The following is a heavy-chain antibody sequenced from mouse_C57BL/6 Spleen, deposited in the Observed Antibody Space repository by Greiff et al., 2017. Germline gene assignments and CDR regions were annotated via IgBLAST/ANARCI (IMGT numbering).Heavy chain of an antibody. CDR3: ARDGTAQAIYFDY. V-gene: IGHV5-4*01. J-gene: IGHJ2*01. D-gene: IGHD3-2*02. Sequence: EVKLVESGGGLVKPGGSLKLSCAASGFTFSSYAMSWVSQTPEKRLEWVATISDGGSYTSYPDNVKGRFTISRDNATNNLYLQMSHLKSEDTAMYYCARDGTAQAIYFDYWGQGTTLTVSS. CDR2: ISDGGSYT. CDR1: GFTFSSYA.